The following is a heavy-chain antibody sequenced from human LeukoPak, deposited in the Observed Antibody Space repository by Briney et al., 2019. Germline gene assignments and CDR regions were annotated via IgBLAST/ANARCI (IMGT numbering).Heavy chain of an antibody. V-gene: IGHV3-53*01. CDR3: IVFGDSNH. J-gene: IGHJ4*02. CDR1: GLTGSHNY. Sequence: GGSLRLSCAASGLTGSHNYVSWVRQAPGKGLEWVSAIHTSGDTCYADSVKGRFTISRDTSKNTLYLQINSLRVEDTAVYYCIVFGDSNHRGQGTLVTVSS. CDR2: IHTSGDT. D-gene: IGHD4-17*01.